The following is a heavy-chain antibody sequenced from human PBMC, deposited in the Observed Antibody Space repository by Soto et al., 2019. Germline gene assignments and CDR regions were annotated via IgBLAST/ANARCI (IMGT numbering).Heavy chain of an antibody. J-gene: IGHJ5*01. CDR3: ARWKYSYADLPGDWFDS. D-gene: IGHD3-16*01. CDR2: IYRSGST. CDR1: GASLTSGSYY. V-gene: IGHV4-61*01. Sequence: QVLLQESGPGLVRPSETLSLTCTVSGASLTSGSYYWSWVRQPPGKGLEWIAYIYRSGSTNYNPSLKSRATISVDTSKNQFSLRLTSVTPADTAMYYCARWKYSYADLPGDWFDSWGQGTLVTVSS.